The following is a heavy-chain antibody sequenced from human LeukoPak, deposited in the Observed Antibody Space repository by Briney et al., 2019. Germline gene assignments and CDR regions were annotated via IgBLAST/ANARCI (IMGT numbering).Heavy chain of an antibody. CDR1: GFTFSSYW. CDR2: IKQDGSEK. J-gene: IGHJ4*02. Sequence: GGSLRLTCAASGFTFSSYWMSWVRQAPGKGLEWVANIKQDGSEKYYVDSVKGRFTISRDNAKNSLYLQMNSLRAEDTAVYHCARAQPGYSYGYDYWGQGTLVTVSS. CDR3: ARAQPGYSYGYDY. D-gene: IGHD5-18*01. V-gene: IGHV3-7*01.